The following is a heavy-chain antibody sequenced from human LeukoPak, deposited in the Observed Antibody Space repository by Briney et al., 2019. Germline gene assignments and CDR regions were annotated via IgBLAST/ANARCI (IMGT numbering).Heavy chain of an antibody. Sequence: GGSLRLSCAASGFTVSSYSMTWVRQAPGKGLEWVSSISSSSSYICYADSVKGRFTISRDNAKNSLYLQMNSLRAEDTAVYYCARVSHYPAFDYWGQGTLVTVSS. D-gene: IGHD2-2*01. V-gene: IGHV3-21*01. CDR2: ISSSSSYI. J-gene: IGHJ4*02. CDR1: GFTVSSYS. CDR3: ARVSHYPAFDY.